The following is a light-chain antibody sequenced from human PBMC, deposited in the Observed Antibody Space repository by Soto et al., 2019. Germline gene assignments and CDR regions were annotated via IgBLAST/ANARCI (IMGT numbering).Light chain of an antibody. CDR2: EGS. CDR3: CSYAGSSTLYV. J-gene: IGLJ1*01. Sequence: QSALTQPASVSGSPGQSITISCTGTSSDVGSYNLVSWYRQHPGKAPKLMIYEGSKRPSGVSNRFSGSKSGNTASLTISGLQAEDEADYYCCSYAGSSTLYVFGTGTKVTVL. V-gene: IGLV2-23*01. CDR1: SSDVGSYNL.